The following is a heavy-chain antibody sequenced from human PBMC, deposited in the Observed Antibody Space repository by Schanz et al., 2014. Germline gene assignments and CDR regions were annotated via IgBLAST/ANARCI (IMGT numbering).Heavy chain of an antibody. V-gene: IGHV3-48*02. J-gene: IGHJ4*02. Sequence: EVQLVESGGGLVQPGGSLRLSCAASEFAFSIYSMNWVRQAPGRGLEWLSYISSSSTTIYADSVKGRFTISRDNAKNSLYLQMNRLRDEATAVYSCARDRGGWYEMDCWGQGTLVTVSS. CDR3: ARDRGGWYEMDC. D-gene: IGHD6-19*01. CDR1: EFAFSIYS. CDR2: ISSSSTTI.